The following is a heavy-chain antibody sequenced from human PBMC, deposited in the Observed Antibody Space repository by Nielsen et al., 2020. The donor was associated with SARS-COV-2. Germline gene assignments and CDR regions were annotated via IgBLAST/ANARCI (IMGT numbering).Heavy chain of an antibody. J-gene: IGHJ4*02. CDR3: ARDPDGYNTFDY. V-gene: IGHV1-69*06. D-gene: IGHD5-24*01. CDR1: GGTFSSYA. CDR2: IIPIFGTA. Sequence: SVKVSCKASGGTFSSYAISWVRQAPGQGLEWMGGIIPIFGTANYAQKFQGRVTITADKSTSTAYMELSSLRSEDTAVYYCARDPDGYNTFDYWGQGTLVTVSS.